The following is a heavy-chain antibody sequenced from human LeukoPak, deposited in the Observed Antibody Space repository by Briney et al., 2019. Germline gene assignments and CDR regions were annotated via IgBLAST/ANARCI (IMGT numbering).Heavy chain of an antibody. CDR3: ARARWQLVPYCDS. J-gene: IGHJ4*02. CDR1: GYTFTDYY. Sequence: ASVKVSCKASGYTFTDYYMHWVRQAPGRGLEWMGWINPNSGGTNFAQKFQGRVTMTRDTSISTAYLELGSLRSDDTAVYFCARARWQLVPYCDSWGQGALVTVSS. V-gene: IGHV1-2*02. CDR2: INPNSGGT. D-gene: IGHD6-6*01.